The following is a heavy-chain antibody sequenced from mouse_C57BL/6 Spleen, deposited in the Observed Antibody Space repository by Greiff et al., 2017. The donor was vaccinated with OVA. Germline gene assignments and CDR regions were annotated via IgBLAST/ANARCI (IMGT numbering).Heavy chain of an antibody. J-gene: IGHJ4*01. Sequence: DVHLVESGGGLVQPGGSMKLSCVASGFTFSNYWMNWVRQSPEKGLEWVAQIRLKSDNYATHYAESVKGRFTISRDDSKSSVYLQMNNLRAEDTGIYYCTDYYGSSYDYAMDYWGQGTSVTVSS. CDR2: IRLKSDNYAT. D-gene: IGHD1-1*01. CDR3: TDYYGSSYDYAMDY. V-gene: IGHV6-3*01. CDR1: GFTFSNYW.